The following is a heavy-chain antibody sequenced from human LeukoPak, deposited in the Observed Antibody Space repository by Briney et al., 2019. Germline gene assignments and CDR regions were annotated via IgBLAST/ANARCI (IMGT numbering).Heavy chain of an antibody. J-gene: IGHJ4*02. CDR1: GFTFSSYA. CDR2: ISGSGGST. D-gene: IGHD2-15*01. V-gene: IGHV3-23*01. Sequence: PGGSPRLSCAASGFTFSSYAMSWVRQAPGKGLEWVSAISGSGGSTYYADSVKGGFTISRDNSKNTLYLQMNSLRAEDTAVYYWAKGSPQPFDYWGQGTLVTVSS. CDR3: AKGSPQPFDY.